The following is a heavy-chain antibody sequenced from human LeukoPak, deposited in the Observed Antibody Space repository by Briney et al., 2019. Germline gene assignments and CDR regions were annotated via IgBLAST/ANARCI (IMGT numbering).Heavy chain of an antibody. V-gene: IGHV1-18*01. CDR2: ISAYNGNT. D-gene: IGHD2-2*01. CDR1: GYTFTIYG. Sequence: ASVKVSCKASGYTFTIYGISWVRQAPGQGLEWMGWISAYNGNTNYAQKLQGRVTMTTDTSTSTAYMELRSLRSDDTAVYYCARVGYCSSTSCFRPADYWGQGTLVTVSS. J-gene: IGHJ4*02. CDR3: ARVGYCSSTSCFRPADY.